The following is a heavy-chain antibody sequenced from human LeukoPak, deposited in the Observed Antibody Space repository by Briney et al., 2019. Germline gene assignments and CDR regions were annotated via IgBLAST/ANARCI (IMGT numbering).Heavy chain of an antibody. CDR3: ARELGYCSSTSCWNWFDP. Sequence: SETLSLTCTVSGGSISSYYWSWIRQPAGKGLEWIGRIYTSGSTNYNPSLKSRVTMSVDTSKNQFSLKLSSVTAADTAVYYCARELGYCSSTSCWNWFDPWGQGTLVTVSS. CDR2: IYTSGST. D-gene: IGHD2-2*01. J-gene: IGHJ5*02. CDR1: GGSISSYY. V-gene: IGHV4-4*07.